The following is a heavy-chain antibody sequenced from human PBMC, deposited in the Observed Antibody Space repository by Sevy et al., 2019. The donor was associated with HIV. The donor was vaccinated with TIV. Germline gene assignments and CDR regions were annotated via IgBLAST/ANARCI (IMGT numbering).Heavy chain of an antibody. D-gene: IGHD3-22*01. CDR1: GGSIISGDYY. V-gene: IGHV4-30-4*01. Sequence: SETLSLTCTVSGGSIISGDYYWSWIRQPPGKGLEWIGYIFYSGSTYFNPSLKSRVTISLDTSKSQFSLRLSSVTAADTAVFYCARQRASSGYFDFDSWGQGTLVTVSS. J-gene: IGHJ4*02. CDR3: ARQRASSGYFDFDS. CDR2: IFYSGST.